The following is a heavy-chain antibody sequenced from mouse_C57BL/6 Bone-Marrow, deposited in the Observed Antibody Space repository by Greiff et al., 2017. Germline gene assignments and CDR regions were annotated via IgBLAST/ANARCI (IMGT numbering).Heavy chain of an antibody. CDR3: ARDYGSSDAYYFDY. V-gene: IGHV1-69*01. CDR1: GYTFTSYW. D-gene: IGHD1-1*01. Sequence: VQLQQPGAELVMPGASVKLSCKASGYTFTSYWMHWVKQRPGQGLEWIGEIDPSDSYTNYNQKFKGKSTLTVDKYSSTAYMQLSSLTSEDSAVYYCARDYGSSDAYYFDYWGQGTTLTVSS. J-gene: IGHJ2*01. CDR2: IDPSDSYT.